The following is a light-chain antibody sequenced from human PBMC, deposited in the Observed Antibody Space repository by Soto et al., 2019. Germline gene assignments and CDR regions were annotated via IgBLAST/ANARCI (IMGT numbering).Light chain of an antibody. CDR1: ISDVGTYNF. CDR3: SSYTSSGTLV. J-gene: IGLJ2*01. V-gene: IGLV2-14*01. CDR2: EVT. Sequence: QSALTQPASVSGSPGQSITISCTGTISDVGTYNFVSWYQQHPGKAPKLLIYEVTNRPSGVSVRFSGSKSGRTASLTISGLQADDESDYYCSSYTSSGTLVFGGGTKLTVL.